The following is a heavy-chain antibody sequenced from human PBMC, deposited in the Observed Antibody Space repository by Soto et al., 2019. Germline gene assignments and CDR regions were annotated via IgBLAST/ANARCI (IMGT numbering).Heavy chain of an antibody. CDR3: AKDMGYGYEFWSYYYGMDV. V-gene: IGHV3-30*18. Sequence: WGSLILSCASSGFTFSIYGMAWVRQAPGKGLEWVAVISYDGSNKYYADSVKGRFTISRDNSKNTLYLQMNSLRAEDTAVYYCAKDMGYGYEFWSYYYGMDVWGQGTTVTVSS. CDR2: ISYDGSNK. D-gene: IGHD5-18*01. J-gene: IGHJ6*02. CDR1: GFTFSIYG.